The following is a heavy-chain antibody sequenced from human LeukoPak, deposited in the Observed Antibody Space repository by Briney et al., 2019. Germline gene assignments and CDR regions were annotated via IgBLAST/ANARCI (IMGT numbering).Heavy chain of an antibody. CDR3: AKDIHSYYDFWSGYSPPFDY. Sequence: PGGSLRLSCAASGFTFDDYAMPWVRQAPGKGLEWVSGISWNSGSIGYADSVKGRFTISRDNAKNSLYLQMNSLRAEDTALYYCAKDIHSYYDFWSGYSPPFDYWGQGTLVTVSS. CDR1: GFTFDDYA. D-gene: IGHD3-3*01. V-gene: IGHV3-9*01. CDR2: ISWNSGSI. J-gene: IGHJ4*02.